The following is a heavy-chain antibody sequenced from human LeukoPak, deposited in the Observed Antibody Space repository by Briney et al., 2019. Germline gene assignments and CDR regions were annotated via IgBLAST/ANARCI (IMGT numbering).Heavy chain of an antibody. Sequence: GGSLRLSCAASGFTFSSYAMHWVRQAPGKGLEWVAVISYDGSNKYYADSVKGRFTISRDNSKNTLYLQMNSLRAEDTAVYYCAKDSRDYGDYADAFDIWGQGTMVTVSS. CDR2: ISYDGSNK. V-gene: IGHV3-30*04. D-gene: IGHD4-17*01. CDR3: AKDSRDYGDYADAFDI. CDR1: GFTFSSYA. J-gene: IGHJ3*02.